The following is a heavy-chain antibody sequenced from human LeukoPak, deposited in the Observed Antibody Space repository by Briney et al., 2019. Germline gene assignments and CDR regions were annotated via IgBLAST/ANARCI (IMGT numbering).Heavy chain of an antibody. J-gene: IGHJ4*02. CDR2: INRRGHT. CDR1: GFTFDRFT. Sequence: GGSLRLSCAAYGFTFDRFTIHWVRQTPGKGLEWVSLINRRGHTFYADSVKGRFTISRDNAKNSLYLQMNSLRAEDTAVYYCARDRRRDGYNSPDYWGQGTLVTVSS. CDR3: ARDRRRDGYNSPDY. V-gene: IGHV3-43*01. D-gene: IGHD5-24*01.